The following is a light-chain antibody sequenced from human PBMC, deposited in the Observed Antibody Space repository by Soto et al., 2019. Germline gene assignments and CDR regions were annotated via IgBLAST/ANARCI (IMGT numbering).Light chain of an antibody. V-gene: IGKV1-5*03. CDR2: KAS. CDR3: HQYKSYPWT. CDR1: QSISNS. J-gene: IGKJ1*01. Sequence: DIHMTQSPSTLSASVGDRVTITCRAGQSISNSLAWSQQKPGKAPKVLIYKASSLESGVPSRFSGSGSGTEFTLTITSLQPDDFATYYCHQYKSYPWTFGQGTKVEIK.